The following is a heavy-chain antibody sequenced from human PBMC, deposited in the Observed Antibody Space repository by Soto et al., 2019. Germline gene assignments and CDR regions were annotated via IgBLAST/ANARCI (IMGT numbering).Heavy chain of an antibody. CDR1: GYTFTGYY. J-gene: IGHJ4*02. CDR2: INPNSGGT. D-gene: IGHD1-26*01. V-gene: IGHV1-2*02. Sequence: ASVKVSCKASGYTFTGYYMHWVRQAPGQGLEWMGWINPNSGGTNYAQKFQGRVTISRDNAKNSLYLQMNSLRAEDTAVYYCARYSGSQGFDYWGQGTLVTVSS. CDR3: ARYSGSQGFDY.